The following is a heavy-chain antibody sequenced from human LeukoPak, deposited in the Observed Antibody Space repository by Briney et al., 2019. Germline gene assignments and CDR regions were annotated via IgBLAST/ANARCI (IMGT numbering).Heavy chain of an antibody. J-gene: IGHJ4*02. Sequence: SVKVSCKASGGTFSSYAISWVRQAPGQGLEWMGRIIPILGTANYAQKFQGRVTITADESTSTAYMELSSLRSEDTAVYYCARVPGYCSSTSCYIFDYWGQGTLVTVSS. CDR1: GGTFSSYA. CDR3: ARVPGYCSSTSCYIFDY. V-gene: IGHV1-69*11. D-gene: IGHD2-2*02. CDR2: IIPILGTA.